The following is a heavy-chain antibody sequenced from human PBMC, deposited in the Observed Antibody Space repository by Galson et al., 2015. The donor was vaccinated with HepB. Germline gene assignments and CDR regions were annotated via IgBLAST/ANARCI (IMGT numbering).Heavy chain of an antibody. Sequence: SLRLSCAASGFTFSSYAMCWVRQAPGKGLEWVSAISGSGGSTYYADSVKGRFTISRDNSKNTLYLQMNSLRAEDTAVYYCAKATVEDFWSGYYPFSYWGQGTLVTVSS. J-gene: IGHJ4*02. D-gene: IGHD3-3*01. CDR3: AKATVEDFWSGYYPFSY. V-gene: IGHV3-23*01. CDR2: ISGSGGST. CDR1: GFTFSSYA.